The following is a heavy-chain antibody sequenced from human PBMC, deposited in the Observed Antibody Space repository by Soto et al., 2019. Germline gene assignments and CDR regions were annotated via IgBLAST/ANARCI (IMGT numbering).Heavy chain of an antibody. CDR2: IYPGDSDA. CDR3: ATYSYDYYYYGMDV. V-gene: IGHV5-51*01. CDR1: GYTFPSYW. D-gene: IGHD5-18*01. J-gene: IGHJ6*02. Sequence: GESLKISCKGSGYTFPSYWIGWVRQMPGKGLEWMGIIYPGDSDARYSPSFQGQVTISVDMSISTAYLHLSSLKASDTAMYYCATYSYDYYYYGMDVWGQGTTVTVSS.